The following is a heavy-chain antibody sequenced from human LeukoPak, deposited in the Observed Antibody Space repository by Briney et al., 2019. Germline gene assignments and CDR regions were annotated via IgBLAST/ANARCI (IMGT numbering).Heavy chain of an antibody. CDR2: IYTSGST. CDR3: ARGGGYYDSSGYYSEYFQH. CDR1: GGSISSGSYY. J-gene: IGHJ1*01. D-gene: IGHD3-22*01. V-gene: IGHV4-61*02. Sequence: PSETLSLTCTVSGGSISSGSYYWRWLRQPAGKGLEWIGRIYTSGSTNYNPSLKSRVTISVDTSKNQFSLKLSSVTAADTAVYYCARGGGYYDSSGYYSEYFQHWGQGTLVTVSS.